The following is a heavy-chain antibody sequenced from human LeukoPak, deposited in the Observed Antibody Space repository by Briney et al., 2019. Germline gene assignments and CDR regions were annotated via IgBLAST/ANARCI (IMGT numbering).Heavy chain of an antibody. CDR1: GYTFTPYY. V-gene: IGHV1-46*01. D-gene: IGHD3-10*01. CDR2: INPSGGST. CDR3: ARARQSDYLPGF. Sequence: ASVKVSCKASGYTFTPYYLHWVRQAPGRGLEWMGIINPSGGSTSYAQKFQGRVTMTRDTSTSTVYMELSSLRYEDTAVYYCARARQSDYLPGFWGQGTLVTVSS. J-gene: IGHJ4*02.